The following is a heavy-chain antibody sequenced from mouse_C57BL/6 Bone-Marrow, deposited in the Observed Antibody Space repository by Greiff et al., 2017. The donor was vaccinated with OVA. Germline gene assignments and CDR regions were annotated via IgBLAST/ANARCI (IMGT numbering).Heavy chain of an antibody. CDR2: IDPETGGT. CDR3: TRSVTAQATDY. V-gene: IGHV1-15*01. J-gene: IGHJ2*01. Sequence: VQLQESGAELVRPAASVTLSCKASGYTFTDYEMHWVKQTPVHGLEWIGAIDPETGGTAYNQKFKGKAILTADKSSSTAYMELRSLTSEDSAVYYCTRSVTAQATDYWGQGTTLTVSS. D-gene: IGHD3-2*02. CDR1: GYTFTDYE.